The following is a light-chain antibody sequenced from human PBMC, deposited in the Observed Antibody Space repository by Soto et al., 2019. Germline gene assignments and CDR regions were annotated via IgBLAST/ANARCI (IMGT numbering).Light chain of an antibody. Sequence: DIQMTQSPSTLSASVGDRVTITCRASQTISSWLAWYQQKPGKAPKLLIYKASTLKSGVPSRFSGSGSGTEFTLTISSLQPDDFETYYCQHSNSYSEAFGQGTKV. CDR1: QTISSW. J-gene: IGKJ1*01. V-gene: IGKV1-5*03. CDR3: QHSNSYSEA. CDR2: KAS.